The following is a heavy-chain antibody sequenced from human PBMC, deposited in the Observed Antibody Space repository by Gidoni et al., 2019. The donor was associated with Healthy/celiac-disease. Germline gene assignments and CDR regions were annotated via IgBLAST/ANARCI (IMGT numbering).Heavy chain of an antibody. V-gene: IGHV3-7*03. CDR2: IKQDGSEK. Sequence: EVQLVESGGGLFQPGGSLRLSCAASGFTFSSYWMSWVRQAPGKGLEWVANIKQDGSEKYYVDSVKGRFTISRDNAKNSLYLQMNSLRAEDTAVYYCARDGEKIRSGDYYYYYGMDVWGQGTTVTVSS. D-gene: IGHD3-10*01. CDR1: GFTFSSYW. J-gene: IGHJ6*02. CDR3: ARDGEKIRSGDYYYYYGMDV.